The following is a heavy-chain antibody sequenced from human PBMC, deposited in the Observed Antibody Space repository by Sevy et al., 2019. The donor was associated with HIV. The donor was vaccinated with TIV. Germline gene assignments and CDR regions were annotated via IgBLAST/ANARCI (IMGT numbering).Heavy chain of an antibody. CDR2: IYSGGSK. Sequence: GGSLRLSCAASGFTVSSNYMSWVRQAPGKGLEWVSVIYSGGSKYYADSVKGRFTISRDNSKNTLYLQMNSLRAEDTGVYYCARGYSGSYYRGDAFDIWGQGTMVTVSS. CDR3: ARGYSGSYYRGDAFDI. D-gene: IGHD1-26*01. CDR1: GFTVSSNY. J-gene: IGHJ3*02. V-gene: IGHV3-53*01.